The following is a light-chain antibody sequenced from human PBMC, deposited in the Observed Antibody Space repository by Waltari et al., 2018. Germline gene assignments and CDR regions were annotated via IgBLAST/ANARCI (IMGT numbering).Light chain of an antibody. CDR2: DDS. Sequence: SYELTQPPSVSVSPGQMARSTCGGDNLGSKYVHWYQQKPAQAPVLVIYDDSERPSGIPERFSGSKSGNTATLTISGVEAGDEADYYCQVWDSSSDHGLFGGGTRLTVL. V-gene: IGLV3-21*02. CDR3: QVWDSSSDHGL. CDR1: NLGSKY. J-gene: IGLJ2*01.